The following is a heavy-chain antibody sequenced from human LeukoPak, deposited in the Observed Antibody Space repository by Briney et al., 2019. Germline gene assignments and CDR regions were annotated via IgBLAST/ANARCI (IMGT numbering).Heavy chain of an antibody. J-gene: IGHJ4*02. D-gene: IGHD5-18*01. CDR1: GGTFSSYA. CDR3: ARVVDTAMVNVGNYYFVY. Sequence: SVKVSCKASGGTFSSYAISWVRQAPGQGLEWMGGIIPIFGTANYAQKFQGRVTITADESTSTAYMELSSLRSEDTAVYYCARVVDTAMVNVGNYYFVYWGQGTLVTVSS. V-gene: IGHV1-69*01. CDR2: IIPIFGTA.